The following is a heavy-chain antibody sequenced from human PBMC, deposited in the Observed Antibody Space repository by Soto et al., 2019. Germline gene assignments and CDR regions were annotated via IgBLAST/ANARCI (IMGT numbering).Heavy chain of an antibody. CDR1: GFTFGIYS. Sequence: EVQLVESGGGLVQLGGSLRLSCAASGFTFGIYSMNWVRQAPGKGLEWISYINGSSSTMYYADSVKGRFIISRDNADNSLYLQMNSLRDADTAVYYCARGDRFRCSGDRCFSDGLFLSWGQGTLVTVSS. V-gene: IGHV3-48*02. CDR2: INGSSSTM. J-gene: IGHJ5*02. D-gene: IGHD2-15*01. CDR3: ARGDRFRCSGDRCFSDGLFLS.